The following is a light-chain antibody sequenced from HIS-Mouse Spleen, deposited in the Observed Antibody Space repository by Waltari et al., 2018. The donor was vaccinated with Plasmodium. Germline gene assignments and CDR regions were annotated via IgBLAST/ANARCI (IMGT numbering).Light chain of an antibody. V-gene: IGLV2-23*01. Sequence: QSALTQPASVSGSPGQSITISCTGTSSAVGRYNLVSWYQQHPGKAPKLMIYEGSKRPSGVSNRFSGSKSGNTASLTISGLQAEDEADYYCCSYAGSRMVFGGGTKLTVL. CDR3: CSYAGSRMV. CDR2: EGS. J-gene: IGLJ2*01. CDR1: SSAVGRYNL.